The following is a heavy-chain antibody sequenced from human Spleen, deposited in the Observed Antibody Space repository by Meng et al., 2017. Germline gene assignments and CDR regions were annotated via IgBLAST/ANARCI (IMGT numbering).Heavy chain of an antibody. J-gene: IGHJ4*02. Sequence: DSGPGLLNLSQTLSLTCTVSGGSISSGGYYWSWIRQPPGKALEWLALIYWDDDKRYSPSLKSRLTITKDTSKNQVVLTMTNMDPVDTATYYCAHRLGRSSSPFDYWGQGTLVTVSS. CDR3: AHRLGRSSSPFDY. D-gene: IGHD6-6*01. CDR1: GGSISSGGYY. V-gene: IGHV2-5*08. CDR2: IYWDDDK.